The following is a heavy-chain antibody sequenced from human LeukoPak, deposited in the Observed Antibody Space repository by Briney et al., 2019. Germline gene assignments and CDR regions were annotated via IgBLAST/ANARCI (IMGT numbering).Heavy chain of an antibody. Sequence: ASVKVSCKASGYTFTSYYMHWVRQAPGQALEWIGIINPSGGSTSYAQKFQGRVTMTRDTSTSTVYMELSSLRSEDTAVYYCAREGAGWGSITMVRGVLYYMDVWGKGTTVTVSS. D-gene: IGHD3-10*01. CDR2: INPSGGST. CDR1: GYTFTSYY. J-gene: IGHJ6*03. CDR3: AREGAGWGSITMVRGVLYYMDV. V-gene: IGHV1-46*01.